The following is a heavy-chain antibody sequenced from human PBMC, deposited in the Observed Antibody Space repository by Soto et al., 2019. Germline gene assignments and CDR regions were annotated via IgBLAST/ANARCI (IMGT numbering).Heavy chain of an antibody. Sequence: PGGSLRLSCAASGFTFSSYAMSWVRQAPGKGLEWVSAISGSGGSTYHADSVKGRLTISRDNSKNTLYLQMNSLRAEDTAVYYCAKCYDFWSGYYTASYGMDVWGQGTTVTVSS. V-gene: IGHV3-23*01. D-gene: IGHD3-3*01. J-gene: IGHJ6*02. CDR2: ISGSGGST. CDR1: GFTFSSYA. CDR3: AKCYDFWSGYYTASYGMDV.